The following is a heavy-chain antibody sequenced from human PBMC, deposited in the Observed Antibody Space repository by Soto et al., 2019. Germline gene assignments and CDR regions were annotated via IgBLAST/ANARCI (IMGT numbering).Heavy chain of an antibody. CDR1: GGSISSYY. Sequence: SETLSLTCTVSGGSISSYYWSWIRQPPGKGLEWIGYIYYSGSTNYNPSLKSRVTISVDTSKNQFSLKLSFVTAADTAVYYCARDKVIDYYGMDVWGQGTTVTVSS. D-gene: IGHD2-21*01. CDR2: IYYSGST. CDR3: ARDKVIDYYGMDV. J-gene: IGHJ6*02. V-gene: IGHV4-59*01.